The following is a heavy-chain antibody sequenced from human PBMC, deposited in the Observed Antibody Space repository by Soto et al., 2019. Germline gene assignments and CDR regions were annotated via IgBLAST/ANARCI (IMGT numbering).Heavy chain of an antibody. V-gene: IGHV3-23*01. CDR2: ISGGGRST. CDR1: GFTFTNYG. Sequence: EVQLLESGGGLVKVGGSLRLSCAASGFTFTNYGMNWVRQAPGKGLEWVSSISGGGRSTYNGDSVRGRFTISRDTSKNTLYQQMNSRRADDTAVYYCAKQAREGPFDYDMDVGGRGTTVTV. D-gene: IGHD1-26*01. CDR3: AKQAREGPFDYDMDV. J-gene: IGHJ6*03.